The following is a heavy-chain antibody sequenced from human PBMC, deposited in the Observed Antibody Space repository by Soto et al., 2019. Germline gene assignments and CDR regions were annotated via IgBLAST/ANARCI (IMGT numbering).Heavy chain of an antibody. CDR1: GFTFSSYS. J-gene: IGHJ5*02. V-gene: IGHV3-21*01. D-gene: IGHD2-2*01. Sequence: VGSLRLSCAASGFTFSSYSMNWVRQAPGKGLEWVSSISSSSSYIYYADSVKGRFTISRDNAKNSLYLQMNSLRAEDTAVYYCASWVSEYQLLQEAYNWFDPWGQGTLVTVSS. CDR3: ASWVSEYQLLQEAYNWFDP. CDR2: ISSSSSYI.